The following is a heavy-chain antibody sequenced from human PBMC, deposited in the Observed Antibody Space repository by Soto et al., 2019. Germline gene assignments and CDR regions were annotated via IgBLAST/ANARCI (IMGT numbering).Heavy chain of an antibody. CDR1: GGSISSSSYY. Sequence: QLQLQESGPGLVKPSETLSLTCTVSGGSISSSSYYWGWIRQPPGKGLEWIGSIYYSGSTYYNPSLKSRVTISVDTSKNQFSLKLSSVTAADTAVYYCARLNSGYDWGLYYFDYWGQGTLVTVSS. V-gene: IGHV4-39*01. D-gene: IGHD5-12*01. J-gene: IGHJ4*02. CDR3: ARLNSGYDWGLYYFDY. CDR2: IYYSGST.